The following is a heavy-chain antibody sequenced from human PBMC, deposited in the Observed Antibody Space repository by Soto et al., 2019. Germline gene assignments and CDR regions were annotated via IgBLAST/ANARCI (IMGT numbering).Heavy chain of an antibody. D-gene: IGHD3-22*01. CDR3: ARGDPYYYDSSAYYYEKISPFDY. V-gene: IGHV1-8*01. CDR1: GYTFTSYD. CDR2: MNPNSGNT. Sequence: VKVSCKASGYTFTSYDINWVRQATGQGLEWMGWMNPNSGNTGYARKFQGRVTMTRNTSISTAYMELSSLRSEDTAVYYCARGDPYYYDSSAYYYEKISPFDYWGQGTLVTVSS. J-gene: IGHJ4*02.